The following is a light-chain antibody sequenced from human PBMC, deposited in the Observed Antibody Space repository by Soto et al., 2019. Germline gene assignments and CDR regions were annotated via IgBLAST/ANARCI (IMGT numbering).Light chain of an antibody. CDR1: QSLLHSNGYNY. Sequence: DIVMTQSPVSLPVTPGEPASISCRSSQSLLHSNGYNYLDWYLQKPGQSPQLLIYLGSNRASGVPDRFSGSGSGTDFTLKISRVEAEDVGVYYCMQALQTPITFGQGTQLETK. J-gene: IGKJ5*01. CDR3: MQALQTPIT. V-gene: IGKV2-28*01. CDR2: LGS.